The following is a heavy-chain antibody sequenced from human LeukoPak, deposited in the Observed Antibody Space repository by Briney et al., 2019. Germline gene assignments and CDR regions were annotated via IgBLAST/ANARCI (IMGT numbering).Heavy chain of an antibody. Sequence: SETLSLTCTVSGGSISSGDYYWSWIRQPPGRGLEWIGYIYYSGSTYYNPSLKSRVTISVDTSKNQFSLKLSSVTAADTAVYYCARFYYGSSMDAFDIWGQGTMVTVSS. CDR1: GGSISSGDYY. D-gene: IGHD3-10*01. CDR3: ARFYYGSSMDAFDI. V-gene: IGHV4-30-4*08. J-gene: IGHJ3*02. CDR2: IYYSGST.